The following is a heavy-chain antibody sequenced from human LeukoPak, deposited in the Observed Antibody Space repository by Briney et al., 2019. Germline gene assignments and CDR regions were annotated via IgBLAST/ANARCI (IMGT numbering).Heavy chain of an antibody. D-gene: IGHD3-10*01. CDR2: IYYSGST. J-gene: IGHJ4*02. CDR1: GGSISSYY. V-gene: IGHV4-59*01. Sequence: SSETLSLTCTVSGGSISSYYWSWIRQPPGKGLEWIGYIYYSGSTNYNPSLKSRVTISVDTSKNQFSLKLSSVTAADTAVYYCARGTKKRITMVRGVPGPYFDYWGQGTLVTVSS. CDR3: ARGTKKRITMVRGVPGPYFDY.